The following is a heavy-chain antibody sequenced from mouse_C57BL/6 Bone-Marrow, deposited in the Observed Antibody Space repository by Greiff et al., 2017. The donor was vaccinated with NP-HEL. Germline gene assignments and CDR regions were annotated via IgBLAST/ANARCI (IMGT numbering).Heavy chain of an antibody. CDR2: ILPGSGST. Sequence: VKLVESGAELMKPGASVKLSCKATGYTFTGYWIEWVKQRPGHGLEWIGEILPGSGSTNYNEKFKGKATFTADTSSNTAYMQLSSLTTEDSAIDDCARWGYYGNYVWFAYWGQGTLVTVSA. CDR3: ARWGYYGNYVWFAY. J-gene: IGHJ3*01. V-gene: IGHV1-9*01. CDR1: GYTFTGYW. D-gene: IGHD2-1*01.